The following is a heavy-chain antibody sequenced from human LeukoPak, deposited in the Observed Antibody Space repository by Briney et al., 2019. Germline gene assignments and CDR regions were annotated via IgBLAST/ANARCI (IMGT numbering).Heavy chain of an antibody. CDR3: AKDHYYDSSGYYSYFDY. Sequence: PGGSLRLSCAASGFTFSSYAMSWVRQAPGKGLEWVSAISCSGGSTYYADSVKGRFTISRDNSKNTLYLQMNSLRAEDTAVYYCAKDHYYDSSGYYSYFDYWGQGTLVTVSS. CDR1: GFTFSSYA. J-gene: IGHJ4*02. V-gene: IGHV3-23*01. CDR2: ISCSGGST. D-gene: IGHD3-22*01.